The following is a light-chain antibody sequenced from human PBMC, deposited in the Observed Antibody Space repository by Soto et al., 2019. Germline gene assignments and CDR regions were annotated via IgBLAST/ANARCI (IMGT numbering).Light chain of an antibody. V-gene: IGKV1-5*03. CDR1: QSISNR. Sequence: DIQMTQSPSTLSASVGDRVTITSRASQSISNRLAWYQQTPGKAPKLLIFKASTSQSGVPSSFSGSGSGTEFTLTISSLQPGDFATYYCQQYYNYSPLTFGGGTKVEIK. CDR3: QQYYNYSPLT. J-gene: IGKJ4*01. CDR2: KAS.